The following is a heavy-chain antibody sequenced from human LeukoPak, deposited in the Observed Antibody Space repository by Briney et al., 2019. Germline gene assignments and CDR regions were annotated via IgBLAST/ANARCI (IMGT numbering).Heavy chain of an antibody. CDR3: GINSDIYDAASLKGRFTISRNNAKKSLYLQMNSLRAEDTAVYYCARGQWSEDGFDI. CDR2: ISGSSSYI. J-gene: IGHJ3*02. D-gene: IGHD5/OR15-5a*01. Sequence: WGSLRLSCAASGFTFSTYSMNWVRQAPGKALEWVSSISGSSSYIYYADSMRGRCHISRDTPKRSLYLPMKRRRPDGKAADYGGINSDIYDAASLKGRFTISRNNAKKSLYLQMNSLRAEDTAVYYCARGQWSEDGFDIWGQGTMVTVSS. CDR1: GFTFSTYS. V-gene: IGHV3-21*01.